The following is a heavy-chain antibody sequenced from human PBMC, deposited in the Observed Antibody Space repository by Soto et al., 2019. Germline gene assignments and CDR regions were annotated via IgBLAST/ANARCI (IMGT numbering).Heavy chain of an antibody. CDR2: ISYDGSNK. CDR3: ARDGGTSCYVCDYYGMDV. CDR1: GFTFSSYA. V-gene: IGHV3-30-3*01. D-gene: IGHD2-2*01. J-gene: IGHJ6*01. Sequence: QVQLVESGGGVVQPGRSLRLSCAASGFTFSSYAMHWVRQAPGKGLEWVAVISYDGSNKYYADSVKGRFTISRDNSKNTLYLQMNSLRAEDTAVYYCARDGGTSCYVCDYYGMDVW.